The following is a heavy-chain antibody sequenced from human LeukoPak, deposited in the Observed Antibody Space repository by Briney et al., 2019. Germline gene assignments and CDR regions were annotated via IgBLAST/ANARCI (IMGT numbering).Heavy chain of an antibody. CDR1: GFTFSDYQ. CDR2: ISSSGIYT. D-gene: IGHD6-13*01. J-gene: IGHJ4*02. V-gene: IGHV3-11*03. Sequence: PGGSLRLSCAASGFTFSDYQMSWIRQAPGKGLEWVSYISSSGIYTNYADSVKGRFTISRDNAKNSLYLQMNSLRAEDTAVYYCARVAAAASFFDYWGQGTLVTVSS. CDR3: ARVAAAASFFDY.